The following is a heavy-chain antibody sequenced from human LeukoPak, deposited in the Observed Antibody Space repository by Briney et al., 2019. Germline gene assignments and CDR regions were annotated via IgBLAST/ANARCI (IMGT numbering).Heavy chain of an antibody. V-gene: IGHV3-74*01. CDR3: VRYIVVPTAIYAFDI. CDR1: GFTFSSYW. CDR2: INSDGSST. D-gene: IGHD2-2*01. Sequence: GGSMRLYCAASGFTFSSYWMHWVRQAPGKGLVGVSRINSDGSSTSYADSVKGRFTIARDNAKNTLYLQMNSLRAEDTAVYYCVRYIVVPTAIYAFDIWGQGTMVTVSS. J-gene: IGHJ3*02.